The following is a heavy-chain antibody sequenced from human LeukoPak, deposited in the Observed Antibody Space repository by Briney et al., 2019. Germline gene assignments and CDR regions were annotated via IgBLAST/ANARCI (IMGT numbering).Heavy chain of an antibody. CDR2: ISGSGGST. CDR1: GFTFSSYA. V-gene: IGHV3-23*01. J-gene: IGHJ4*02. CDR3: AKGTLWFGELLI. D-gene: IGHD3-10*01. Sequence: GGSLRLSCAASGFTFSSYAMSWVRQAPGKGLEWVSAISGSGGSTYYADSVKGRLTISRDNSKNTLYLQMNSLRAEDTAVYYCAKGTLWFGELLIWGQGTLVTVSS.